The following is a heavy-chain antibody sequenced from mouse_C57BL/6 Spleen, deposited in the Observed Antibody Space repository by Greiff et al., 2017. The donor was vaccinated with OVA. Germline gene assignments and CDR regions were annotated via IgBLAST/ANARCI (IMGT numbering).Heavy chain of an antibody. V-gene: IGHV5-4*01. CDR2: ISDGGSYT. CDR3: ARSYYAMDY. Sequence: EVQLVESGGGLVKPGGSLKLSCAASGFTFSSYAMSWVRQTPGKRLEWVATISDGGSYTYYPDNVQGRFTISRDNDKNNLYLQMSHLKSEDTAMYYCARSYYAMDYWGQGTSVTVSS. CDR1: GFTFSSYA. J-gene: IGHJ4*01.